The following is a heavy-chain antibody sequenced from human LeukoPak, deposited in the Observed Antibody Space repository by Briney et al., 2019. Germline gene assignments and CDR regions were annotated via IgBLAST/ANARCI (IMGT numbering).Heavy chain of an antibody. CDR1: GFTFSSYG. CDR3: ARRAAAGTRSYFDY. D-gene: IGHD6-13*01. CDR2: IWYDGSNK. J-gene: IGHJ4*02. Sequence: GRSLRLSCAASGFTFSSYGMHWVRQAPGKGLEWVAVIWYDGSNKYYADSVKGRFTISRDNSKNTLYLQMNSLRAEDTAVYYCARRAAAGTRSYFDYWGQGTLVTVSP. V-gene: IGHV3-33*01.